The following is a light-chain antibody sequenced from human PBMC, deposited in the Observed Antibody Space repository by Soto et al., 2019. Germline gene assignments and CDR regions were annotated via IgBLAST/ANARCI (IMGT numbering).Light chain of an antibody. Sequence: ESVLTQSPGTLSLSPGERATLSCRASQSVSSSYLAWYQQKPGQAPRLLIYATSSRATDIPDRFIGYGSGTDFTLTISGLEPEDFAVYYCQQYGSSRSTFGQGTKVDI. CDR1: QSVSSSY. CDR3: QQYGSSRST. V-gene: IGKV3-20*01. CDR2: ATS. J-gene: IGKJ1*01.